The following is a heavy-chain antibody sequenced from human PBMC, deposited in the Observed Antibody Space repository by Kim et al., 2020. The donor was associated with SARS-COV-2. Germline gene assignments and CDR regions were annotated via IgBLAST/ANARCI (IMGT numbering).Heavy chain of an antibody. CDR2: ISSSSSYI. D-gene: IGHD3-9*01. Sequence: GGSLRLSCAASGFTFSSYSMNWVRQAPGKGLEWVSSISSSSSYIYYADSVKGRFTISRDNAKNSLYLQMNSLRAEDTAVYYCARDFNHYDILTDWGQGTLVTVSS. J-gene: IGHJ4*02. V-gene: IGHV3-21*01. CDR3: ARDFNHYDILTD. CDR1: GFTFSSYS.